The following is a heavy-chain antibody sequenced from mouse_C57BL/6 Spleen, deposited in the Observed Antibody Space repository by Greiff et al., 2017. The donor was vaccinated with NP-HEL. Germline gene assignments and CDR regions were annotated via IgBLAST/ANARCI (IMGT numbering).Heavy chain of an antibody. V-gene: IGHV1-54*01. CDR2: INPGSGGT. D-gene: IGHD1-1*01. J-gene: IGHJ3*01. Sequence: QVQLQQSGAELVRPGTSVKVSCKASGYAFTNYLIEWVKQRPGQGLEWIGLINPGSGGTNYNEKFKGKATLTADKSSSTAYMQLSSLTSEDSAVYYCARYDGSSFAYWGQGTLVTVSA. CDR1: GYAFTNYL. CDR3: ARYDGSSFAY.